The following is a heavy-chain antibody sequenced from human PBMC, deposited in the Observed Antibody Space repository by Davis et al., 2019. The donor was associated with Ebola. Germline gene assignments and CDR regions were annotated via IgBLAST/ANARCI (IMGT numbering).Heavy chain of an antibody. CDR3: TREQLYNWNSDY. Sequence: GESLKISCVGSGFTFGAYWMSWVRQAPGKGLEWVANIKEDGGDKYYVDSVKGRFTISRDNAENSLYLQMNSLRAEDTAVYYCTREQLYNWNSDYWGQGTLVTVSS. CDR2: IKEDGGDK. CDR1: GFTFGAYW. J-gene: IGHJ4*02. D-gene: IGHD1/OR15-1a*01. V-gene: IGHV3-7*01.